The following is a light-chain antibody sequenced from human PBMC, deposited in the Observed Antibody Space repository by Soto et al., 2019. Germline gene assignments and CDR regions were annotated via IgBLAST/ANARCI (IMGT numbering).Light chain of an antibody. CDR1: QSVSSGY. CDR3: HQYNSWPPGT. CDR2: DAS. Sequence: EIVLTQSPGTLSLSPGDGATLSCRASQSVSSGYLACYQQKPGQAPRLLISDASTRATGIPARFSGSGSGTEFTLTISSLQSEDFALYYCHQYNSWPPGTFGQGTKVDIK. V-gene: IGKV3-15*01. J-gene: IGKJ2*01.